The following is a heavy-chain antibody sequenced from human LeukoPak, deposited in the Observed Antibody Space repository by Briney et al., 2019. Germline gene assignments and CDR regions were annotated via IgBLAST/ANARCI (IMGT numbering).Heavy chain of an antibody. V-gene: IGHV3-33*01. CDR3: TRYNNDHFDY. CDR2: IAYDGSRT. Sequence: GRSLRLSCAGSGFTFGGYGMHWFRQTPGKGLEWVAVIAYDGSRTFYADSVKGRFTISRDNSKNTMSVQMDDLRAEDTAVYYCTRYNNDHFDYWGQGTLVTVSS. J-gene: IGHJ4*02. CDR1: GFTFGGYG. D-gene: IGHD1-14*01.